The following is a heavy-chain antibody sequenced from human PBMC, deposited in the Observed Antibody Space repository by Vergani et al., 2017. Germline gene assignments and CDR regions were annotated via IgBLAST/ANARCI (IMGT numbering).Heavy chain of an antibody. D-gene: IGHD3-10*01. J-gene: IGHJ6*03. CDR1: GFTFSSYW. CDR3: AKVGGFGEPYYMDV. Sequence: VQLVESGGGLVQPGGSLRLSCAASGFTFSSYWMSWVRQAPGKGLEWVANIKQDGSEKYYVDSVKGRFTISRDNSKNTLYLQMNSLRAEDTAVYYCAKVGGFGEPYYMDVWGKGTTVTVSS. V-gene: IGHV3-7*01. CDR2: IKQDGSEK.